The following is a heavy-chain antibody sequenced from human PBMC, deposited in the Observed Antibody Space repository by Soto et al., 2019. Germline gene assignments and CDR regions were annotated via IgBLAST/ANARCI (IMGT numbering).Heavy chain of an antibody. Sequence: SETLSLTCAVYGGSFSGYYWSWIRQPPGKGLEWIGEINHSGSTNYNPSLKSRVTISVDTSKNQFSLKLSSVTAADTAVYYCARGNIQLWFNYYYYYMDVWGKGTTVTVS. J-gene: IGHJ6*03. V-gene: IGHV4-34*01. CDR2: INHSGST. CDR1: GGSFSGYY. D-gene: IGHD5-18*01. CDR3: ARGNIQLWFNYYYYYMDV.